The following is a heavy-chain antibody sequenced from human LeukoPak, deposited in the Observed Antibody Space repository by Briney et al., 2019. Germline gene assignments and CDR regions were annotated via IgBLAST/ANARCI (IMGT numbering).Heavy chain of an antibody. J-gene: IGHJ5*02. V-gene: IGHV4-59*07. CDR1: GPSISADY. Sequence: SDTLSLTCTVSGPSISADYWRWIRRPPGQGLEWIGYIYHSGSTSYNPSLTSRVTISVDTSNNQFSLRLSSVTAADTAVYYCARTIAAAETNQWFDPWGQGTLVTVSS. CDR3: ARTIAAAETNQWFDP. CDR2: IYHSGST. D-gene: IGHD6-13*01.